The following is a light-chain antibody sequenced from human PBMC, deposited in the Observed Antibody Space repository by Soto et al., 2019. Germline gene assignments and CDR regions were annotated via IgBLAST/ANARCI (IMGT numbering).Light chain of an antibody. CDR2: KDS. CDR1: VLAKKY. CDR3: YSAADNTWM. V-gene: IGLV3-27*01. J-gene: IGLJ3*02. Sequence: SYELTQPSSVSVSPGQTARITCSGDVLAKKYAQWFQQKPGQAPLLVIYKDSERPSGIPERFSGSSSGTTVTLTISGAQVEDEADYYCYSAADNTWMFGGGTKVTVL.